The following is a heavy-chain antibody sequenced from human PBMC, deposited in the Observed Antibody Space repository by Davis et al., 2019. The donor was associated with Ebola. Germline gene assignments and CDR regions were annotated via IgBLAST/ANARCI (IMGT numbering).Heavy chain of an antibody. V-gene: IGHV3-21*01. CDR1: GFTFSNYN. D-gene: IGHD2-2*01. Sequence: GGSLRLSCAASGFTFSNYNMNWVRQAPGKGLEWVSSISSSSSYIYYADSMKGRFTISRDNAKNSLYLQMNSLRAEDTAVYYCARGRGSTPPYYFDYWGQGTLVTVSS. J-gene: IGHJ4*02. CDR2: ISSSSSYI. CDR3: ARGRGSTPPYYFDY.